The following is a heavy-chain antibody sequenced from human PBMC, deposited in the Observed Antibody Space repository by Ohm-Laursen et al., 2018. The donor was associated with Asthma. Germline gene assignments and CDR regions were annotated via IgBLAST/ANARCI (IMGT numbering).Heavy chain of an antibody. Sequence: SLRLSCSASGYSFDNYVSWVRQAPGKGLECVSAIIGSGADTYYADSVKGRFTISRDNSKNTLYLQMNTLRAEDTAVYYCARETATGSQNIHYYDLDVWGQGTTVIVSS. D-gene: IGHD2-15*01. CDR3: ARETATGSQNIHYYDLDV. CDR1: GYSFDNY. CDR2: IIGSGADT. J-gene: IGHJ6*02. V-gene: IGHV3-23*01.